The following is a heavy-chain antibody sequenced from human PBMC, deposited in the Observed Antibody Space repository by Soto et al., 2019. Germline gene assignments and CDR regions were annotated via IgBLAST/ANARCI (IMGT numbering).Heavy chain of an antibody. D-gene: IGHD4-17*01. Sequence: SETLSLTCTVSGGSISSYYWSWIRQPPGKGLEWIGYIYYSGSTNYNPSLKSRVTISVDTSKNQFSLKLSSVTAADTAVYYCARHGVHGNYVYFDYWGQGTLVTVSS. V-gene: IGHV4-59*08. CDR2: IYYSGST. CDR3: ARHGVHGNYVYFDY. CDR1: GGSISSYY. J-gene: IGHJ4*02.